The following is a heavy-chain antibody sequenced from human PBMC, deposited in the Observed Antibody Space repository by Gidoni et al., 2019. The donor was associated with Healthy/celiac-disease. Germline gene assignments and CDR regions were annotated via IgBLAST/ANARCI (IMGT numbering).Heavy chain of an antibody. CDR1: GFTVSSKY. J-gene: IGHJ3*02. Sequence: EVHPVESGRGLIQHGGSLRLSCSASGFTVSSKYMSWVRKAPGRGLEWASVIYSSGSTYYEDSVKGRLTISRDNSKNTLYLQMNSLRAEDTAVYYCARITIFGVALGAFDIWGQGTMVTVSS. CDR3: ARITIFGVALGAFDI. V-gene: IGHV3-53*01. CDR2: IYSSGST. D-gene: IGHD3-3*01.